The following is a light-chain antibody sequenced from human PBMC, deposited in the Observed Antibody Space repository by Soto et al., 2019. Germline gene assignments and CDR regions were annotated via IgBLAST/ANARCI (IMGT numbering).Light chain of an antibody. CDR1: QSVSSNY. CDR3: QQYGGSPRVT. V-gene: IGKV3-20*01. Sequence: EIVLTQSPGTLSLSPGERVTLSCRASQSVSSNYLAWYQQKPGQAPRLLIYSASSRATGIPDRFSGSGSGTDFTLTINRLAPEEFAVYYCQQYGGSPRVTFGGGTKVEIK. CDR2: SAS. J-gene: IGKJ4*01.